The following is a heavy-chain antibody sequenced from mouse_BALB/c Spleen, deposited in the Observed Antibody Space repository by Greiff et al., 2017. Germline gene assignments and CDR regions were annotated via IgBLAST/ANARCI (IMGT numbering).Heavy chain of an antibody. CDR2: ISSGSSTI. CDR3: ARHYYYGSSYVDYYAMDY. V-gene: IGHV5-17*02. Sequence: EVQLVESGGGLVKPGGSLKLSCAASGFTFSSYAMSWVRQTPEKRLEWVASISSGSSTIYYADTVKGRFTISRDNPKNTLFLQMTSLRSEDTAMYYCARHYYYGSSYVDYYAMDYWGQGTSVTVSS. CDR1: GFTFSSYA. J-gene: IGHJ4*01. D-gene: IGHD1-1*01.